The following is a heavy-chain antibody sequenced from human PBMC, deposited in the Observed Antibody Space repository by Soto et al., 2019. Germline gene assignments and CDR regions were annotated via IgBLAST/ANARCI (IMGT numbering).Heavy chain of an antibody. Sequence: SETLSLTCAVYGGSFSGYYWSWIRQPPGKGLEWIGEINHSGSTNSNPSLKSRVTASVDTSKNQFSLRLISVTAADTAVYYCARGPYCSGGSCYSKWFDPWGQGTLVTVSS. CDR2: INHSGST. CDR3: ARGPYCSGGSCYSKWFDP. V-gene: IGHV4-34*01. CDR1: GGSFSGYY. J-gene: IGHJ5*02. D-gene: IGHD2-15*01.